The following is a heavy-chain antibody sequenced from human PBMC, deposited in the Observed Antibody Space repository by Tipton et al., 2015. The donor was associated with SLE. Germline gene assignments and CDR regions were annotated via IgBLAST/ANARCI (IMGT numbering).Heavy chain of an antibody. V-gene: IGHV4-59*01. J-gene: IGHJ6*03. D-gene: IGHD3-10*01. CDR3: AGGASGSYYYLDV. CDR2: IYYSGST. CDR1: GGSISSYY. Sequence: TLSLTCTVSGGSISSYYWSWIRQPPGKGLEWIGDIYYSGSTNYNPSLKSRVTISVDTSKNQFSLKLSSVTAADTAVYYCAGGASGSYYYLDVWGKGTTVTVSS.